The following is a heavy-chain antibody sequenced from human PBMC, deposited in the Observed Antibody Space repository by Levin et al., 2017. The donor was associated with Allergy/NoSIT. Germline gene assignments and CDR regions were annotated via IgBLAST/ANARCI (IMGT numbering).Heavy chain of an antibody. Sequence: PGESLKISCKGSGYSFSSYWIGWVRQMPGEGLEWMGIIYPDDSDTRYSPSFQGQVTISADKSITTAYLQWSSLKASDTAMYYCARGTTGTTRALDLWGQGTMVTVSS. J-gene: IGHJ3*01. CDR1: GYSFSSYW. V-gene: IGHV5-51*01. CDR3: ARGTTGTTRALDL. D-gene: IGHD1-1*01. CDR2: IYPDDSDT.